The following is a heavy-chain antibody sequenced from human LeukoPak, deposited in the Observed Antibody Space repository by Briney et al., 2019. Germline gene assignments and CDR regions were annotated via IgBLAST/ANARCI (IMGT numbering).Heavy chain of an antibody. V-gene: IGHV1-2*02. CDR2: INPNSGGT. Sequence: ASVKVSCKASGYTFSGYYMHWVRQAPGQGLEWMGWINPNSGGTNYAQKFQGRVTITADKSTSTAYMELSSLRSEDTAVYYCAREGGSYYDYWGQGTLVTVSS. D-gene: IGHD1-26*01. J-gene: IGHJ4*02. CDR3: AREGGSYYDY. CDR1: GYTFSGYY.